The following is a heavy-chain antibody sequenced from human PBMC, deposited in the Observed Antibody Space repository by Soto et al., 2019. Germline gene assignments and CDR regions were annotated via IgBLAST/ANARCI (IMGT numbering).Heavy chain of an antibody. CDR1: GFTFSSYA. V-gene: IGHV3-30-3*01. J-gene: IGHJ3*02. D-gene: IGHD1-26*01. CDR2: ISYDGSNK. CDR3: ARSGCYQGGDAFDI. Sequence: GGSLRLSCAASGFTFSSYAMHWVRQAPGKGLEWVAVISYDGSNKYYADSVKGRFTISRDNSKNTLYLQMNSLRAEDTAVYYCARSGCYQGGDAFDIWGQGTMVTVSS.